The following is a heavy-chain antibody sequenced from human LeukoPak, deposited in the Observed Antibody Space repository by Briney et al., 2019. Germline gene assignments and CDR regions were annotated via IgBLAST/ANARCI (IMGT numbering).Heavy chain of an antibody. CDR2: IYHSGST. J-gene: IGHJ4*02. CDR3: ARVGLTYYYDSSGYYYFDY. D-gene: IGHD3-22*01. V-gene: IGHV4-4*02. CDR1: GGSISSSNW. Sequence: PSETLSLTCAVSGGSISSSNWWSWVRQPPGKGLEWIGGIYHSGSTNYNPSLKSRVTISVDKSKNQFSLKLSSVTAADTAVYYCARVGLTYYYDSSGYYYFDYWGQGTLVTVSS.